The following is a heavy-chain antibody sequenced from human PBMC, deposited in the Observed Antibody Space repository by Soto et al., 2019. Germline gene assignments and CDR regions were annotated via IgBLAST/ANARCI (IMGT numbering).Heavy chain of an antibody. CDR3: ARVWFGELYDYYYGMDV. V-gene: IGHV1-18*01. CDR1: GYTFTSYG. J-gene: IGHJ6*02. Sequence: ASVKVSCKASGYTFTSYGISWVRQAPEQGLEWMGWISAYNGDTNYAQKLQGRVTMTTDTSTSTAYMELRSLRSDDTAVYYCARVWFGELYDYYYGMDVWGQGTTVTVSS. D-gene: IGHD3-10*01. CDR2: ISAYNGDT.